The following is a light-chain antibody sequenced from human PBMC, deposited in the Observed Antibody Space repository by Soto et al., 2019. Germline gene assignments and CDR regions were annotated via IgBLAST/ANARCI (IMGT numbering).Light chain of an antibody. CDR3: QQYNNWPTA. J-gene: IGKJ1*01. Sequence: EIVMTQSPATLSVSPGERATLSCRASQSVSSNLAWYQQKPGQAPRLLIYGASTRATSIPARFSGSGSGTKFTLTISSLQSEDFTVSYCQQYNNWPTAFGQGT. CDR2: GAS. V-gene: IGKV3-15*01. CDR1: QSVSSN.